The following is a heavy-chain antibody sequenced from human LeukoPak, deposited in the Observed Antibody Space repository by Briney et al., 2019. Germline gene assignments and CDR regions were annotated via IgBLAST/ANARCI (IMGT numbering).Heavy chain of an antibody. D-gene: IGHD6-13*01. CDR3: ARVIAAADSNWFDP. J-gene: IGHJ5*02. Sequence: SETLSLTCAVYGGSFSGYYWSWIRQPPGKGLEWIGEINHSGSTNYNPALKSRVTISVDTSKNQFSLKLSSVTAADTAVYYCARVIAAADSNWFDPWGQGTLVTVSS. CDR1: GGSFSGYY. CDR2: INHSGST. V-gene: IGHV4-34*01.